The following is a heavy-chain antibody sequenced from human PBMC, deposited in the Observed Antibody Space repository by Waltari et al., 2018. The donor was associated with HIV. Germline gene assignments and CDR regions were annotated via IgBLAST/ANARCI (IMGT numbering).Heavy chain of an antibody. V-gene: IGHV1-2*02. Sequence: QVELVQSGAEVKKPGASVKVSCKASGYTFTDNYIHWVRQAPGHGLEWMGWIDPKSGGTKQARKVQGRVTMTRDTSMSTVYMEVSRLTSDDTAVYYCARGGASTTPRDYNYYGLDVWGQGTTVTVSS. CDR1: GYTFTDNY. J-gene: IGHJ6*02. CDR3: ARGGASTTPRDYNYYGLDV. D-gene: IGHD2-2*01. CDR2: IDPKSGGT.